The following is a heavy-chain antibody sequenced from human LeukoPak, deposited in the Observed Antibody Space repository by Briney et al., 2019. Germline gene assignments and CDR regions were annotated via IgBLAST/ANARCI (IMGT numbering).Heavy chain of an antibody. CDR2: ISGSGGST. CDR1: GFGFSNYA. V-gene: IGHV3-23*01. Sequence: GGSLRLSCAASGFGFSNYAMSWVRQAPGKGLEWVSGISGSGGSTYYADSVKGRFTISRDNSKNTLYLQMNSLRAEDTAVYYCAKDRRGYGYPAGWGQGTLVTVSS. J-gene: IGHJ4*02. CDR3: AKDRRGYGYPAG. D-gene: IGHD5-18*01.